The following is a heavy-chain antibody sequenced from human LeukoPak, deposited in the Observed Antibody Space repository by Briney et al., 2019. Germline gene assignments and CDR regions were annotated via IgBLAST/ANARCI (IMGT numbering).Heavy chain of an antibody. D-gene: IGHD1-26*01. CDR1: GFTVSTSW. J-gene: IGHJ4*02. CDR3: ARALGSYSDY. CDR2: INDDGSRI. Sequence: GGSLRLSCAGSGFTVSTSWMHWVRQAPGKALVWVSRINDDGSRINYAASVKGRFTISRDNAKNTLYLQMSSLRAEDTAVYYCARALGSYSDYWGQGTLVSVSS. V-gene: IGHV3-74*01.